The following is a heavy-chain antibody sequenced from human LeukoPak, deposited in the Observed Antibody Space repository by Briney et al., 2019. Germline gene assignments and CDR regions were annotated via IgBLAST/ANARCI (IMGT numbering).Heavy chain of an antibody. CDR3: ARNDRYYDSSGYQDY. D-gene: IGHD3-22*01. J-gene: IGHJ4*02. CDR2: INPSGGST. CDR1: GYTFTSYY. V-gene: IGHV1-46*01. Sequence: ASVKVSCKASGYTFTSYYMHWVRQAPGQGLEWMGIINPSGGSTSYAQKFQGRVTMTRDMSTSTVYMELSSLRSGDTAVYYCARNDRYYDSSGYQDYWGQGTLVTVSS.